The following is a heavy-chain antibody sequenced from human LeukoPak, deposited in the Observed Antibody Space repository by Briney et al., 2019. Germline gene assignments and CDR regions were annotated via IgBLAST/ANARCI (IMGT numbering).Heavy chain of an antibody. CDR2: ISAYNGNT. CDR3: ATFPSDCSGGSCYS. J-gene: IGHJ4*02. D-gene: IGHD2-15*01. Sequence: ASVKVSCKASGYTFTSYGISWVRQAPGQGLEWMGWISAYNGNTNYAQKLQGRVTMTTDTSTSTAYMELRSLRSDDTAVYYCATFPSDCSGGSCYSWGQGTLVTVSS. CDR1: GYTFTSYG. V-gene: IGHV1-18*01.